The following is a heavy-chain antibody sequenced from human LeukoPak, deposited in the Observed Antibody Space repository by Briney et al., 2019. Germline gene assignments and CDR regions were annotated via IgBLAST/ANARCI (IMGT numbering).Heavy chain of an antibody. D-gene: IGHD3-10*01. CDR1: GFTLSSYG. CDR3: AKELYYYGSGSPAGFDY. J-gene: IGHJ4*02. CDR2: ISGSGGST. Sequence: PGGSLRLSCAASGFTLSSYGMSWVRQAPGKGLEWVSAISGSGGSTYYADSVKGRFTISRDNSKNTLCLQMNSLRAEDTAVYYCAKELYYYGSGSPAGFDYWGQGTLVTVSS. V-gene: IGHV3-23*01.